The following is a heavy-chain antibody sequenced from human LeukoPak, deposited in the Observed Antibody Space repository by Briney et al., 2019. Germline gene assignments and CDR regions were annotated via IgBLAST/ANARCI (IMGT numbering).Heavy chain of an antibody. CDR3: AREGAGPSGPLDY. CDR1: GFTVSLNY. V-gene: IGHV3-66*01. J-gene: IGHJ4*02. D-gene: IGHD3-3*01. Sequence: PGGSLRLSCAASGFTVSLNYMTWVRQAPGTGLEWVSVIYGGGGTYYADSVKGRFTISRDNSKNTLYLQMNSLRAEDTAVYYCAREGAGPSGPLDYWGQGTLVTVSS. CDR2: IYGGGGT.